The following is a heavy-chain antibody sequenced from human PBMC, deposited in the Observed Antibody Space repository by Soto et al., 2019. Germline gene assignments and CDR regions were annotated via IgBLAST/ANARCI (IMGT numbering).Heavy chain of an antibody. CDR2: IGNIDET. CDR3: AKDRMDHNSVWDPFDV. V-gene: IGHV3-23*01. Sequence: GSLRLSCAASGFTFSIYAMSWVRQAPGKGLEWVSGIGNIDETYYADSVKGRFTISRDNLKNTLFLQMNSLRAEDTATYYCAKDRMDHNSVWDPFDVWGRGTLVTVSS. D-gene: IGHD1-20*01. J-gene: IGHJ3*01. CDR1: GFTFSIYA.